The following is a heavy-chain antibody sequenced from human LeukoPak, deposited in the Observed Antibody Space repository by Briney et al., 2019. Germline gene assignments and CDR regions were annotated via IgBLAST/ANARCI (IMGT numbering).Heavy chain of an antibody. CDR2: IYYNWCT. V-gene: IGHV4-59*04. CDR3: ARHDSSGPYNAFDI. Sequence: SETLSLTCTVSGESLSGYYWSWIRQPPGKGLEGIGTIYYNWCTYYNPPRPSRGTISVDTSTNQLSLKLSSVTAADTDVYYCARHDSSGPYNAFDIWGQGTMVIVSS. J-gene: IGHJ3*02. D-gene: IGHD3-22*01. CDR1: GESLSGYY.